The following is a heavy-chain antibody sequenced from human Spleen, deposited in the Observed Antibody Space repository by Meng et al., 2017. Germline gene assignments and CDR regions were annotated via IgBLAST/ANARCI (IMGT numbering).Heavy chain of an antibody. CDR1: GFTFSSHV. J-gene: IGHJ4*02. Sequence: QVQLVDSGGGVVQPGRSLSLSCAASGFTFSSHVMHWVRQAPGKGLEWVGLISYDGSGEGYADSVKGRFTISRDNSKSTLYLQMDSLRPEDTAVYYCIAEIGPKSFDNWGQGTLVTVSS. CDR3: IAEIGPKSFDN. D-gene: IGHD3-22*01. V-gene: IGHV3-30*03. CDR2: ISYDGSGE.